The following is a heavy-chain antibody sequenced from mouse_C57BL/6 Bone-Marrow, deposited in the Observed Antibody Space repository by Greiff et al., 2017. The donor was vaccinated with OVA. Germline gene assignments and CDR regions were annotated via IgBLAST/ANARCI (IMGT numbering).Heavy chain of an antibody. Sequence: QVQLQQPGAELVRPGSSVKLSCKASGYTFTSYWMDWVKQRPGQGLEWIGNIYPSDSETHHNQKFKDKATLTVDKSSSTAYMQLSSLTSEDSAVYYCARRGSSGYNYFDYWGQGTTLTVSS. CDR1: GYTFTSYW. D-gene: IGHD3-2*02. CDR3: ARRGSSGYNYFDY. V-gene: IGHV1-61*01. CDR2: IYPSDSET. J-gene: IGHJ2*01.